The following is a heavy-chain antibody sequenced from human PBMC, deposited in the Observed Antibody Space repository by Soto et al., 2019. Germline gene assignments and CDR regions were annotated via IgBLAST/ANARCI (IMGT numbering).Heavy chain of an antibody. J-gene: IGHJ4*02. CDR2: INPSGGST. CDR1: GYTLTELS. V-gene: IGHV1-46*01. Sequence: ASVKVSCKVSGYTLTELSMHWVRQAPGQGLEWMGIINPSGGSTSYAQKFQGRVTMTRDTSTSTVYMELSSLRSEDTAVYYCAREEMATPMGLFDYWGQGTLVTVSS. D-gene: IGHD5-12*01. CDR3: AREEMATPMGLFDY.